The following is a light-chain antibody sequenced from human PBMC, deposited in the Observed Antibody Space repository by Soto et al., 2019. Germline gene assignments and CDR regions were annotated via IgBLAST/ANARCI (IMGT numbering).Light chain of an antibody. CDR1: QSVNTF. V-gene: IGKV1-39*01. CDR2: FAS. CDR3: QQTHITPPA. Sequence: DVQMTQSPSSLSASVGDSVSITCRASQSVNTFLNWYQQKPGKAHNLLIYFASTLQNGVPSRFSGSGFGSDFTLTISSLRPEDFATYYCQQTHITPPAFGQGTKVEIK. J-gene: IGKJ1*01.